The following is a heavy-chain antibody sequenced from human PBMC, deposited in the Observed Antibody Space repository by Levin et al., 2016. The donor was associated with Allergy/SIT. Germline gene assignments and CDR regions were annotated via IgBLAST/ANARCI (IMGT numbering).Heavy chain of an antibody. Sequence: WIRQPPGKGLEWIGYIYYSGSTNYNPSLKGRVTISVDTSKNQFSLKLSSVTAADTAVYYCARSGYSSGWHVDYWGQGTLVTVSS. V-gene: IGHV4-59*01. CDR3: ARSGYSSGWHVDY. D-gene: IGHD6-19*01. CDR2: IYYSGST. J-gene: IGHJ4*02.